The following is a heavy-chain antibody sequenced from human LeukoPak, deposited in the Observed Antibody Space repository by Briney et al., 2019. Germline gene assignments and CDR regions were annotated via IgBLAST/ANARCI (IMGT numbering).Heavy chain of an antibody. D-gene: IGHD2-2*01. CDR1: GGSISSGSYY. CDR3: ARERIVVVSNYYYYMDV. V-gene: IGHV4-61*02. Sequence: SETLSLTCTVSGGSISSGSYYWSWIRQPAGKGLGWIGRIYTSGSTNYNPSLKSRVTISVDTSKNQFSLKLSSVTAADTAVYYCARERIVVVSNYYYYMDVWGKGATVTVSS. J-gene: IGHJ6*03. CDR2: IYTSGST.